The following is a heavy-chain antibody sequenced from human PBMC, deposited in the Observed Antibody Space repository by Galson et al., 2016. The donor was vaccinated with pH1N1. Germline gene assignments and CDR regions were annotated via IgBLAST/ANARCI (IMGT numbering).Heavy chain of an antibody. V-gene: IGHV4-38-2*02. CDR1: GYSISSGYY. D-gene: IGHD1-26*01. J-gene: IGHJ5*02. Sequence: ETLSLTCIVSGYSISSGYYWGWIRQPPGKGLEWIGSIYHSGSSHYNPSLKSRVTISVDTSKNQFSLKLSSVTAADTAVYYCARGGRWEPIRNNWFDPWGQGTLVTVSS. CDR2: IYHSGSS. CDR3: ARGGRWEPIRNNWFDP.